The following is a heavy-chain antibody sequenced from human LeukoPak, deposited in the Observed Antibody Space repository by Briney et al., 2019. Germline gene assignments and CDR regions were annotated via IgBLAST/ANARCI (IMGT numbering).Heavy chain of an antibody. CDR3: ASGTSYSSGWQY. Sequence: ASVKVSCKASGYAFSNYGISWVRQAPGQGLEWMGWISTYNGNTNYAQRLQGRVTMTTDTSTSTAYMELRSLRSDGTAVYFCASGTSYSSGWQYWGQGTLVTVSS. CDR2: ISTYNGNT. CDR1: GYAFSNYG. J-gene: IGHJ4*02. V-gene: IGHV1-18*01. D-gene: IGHD6-19*01.